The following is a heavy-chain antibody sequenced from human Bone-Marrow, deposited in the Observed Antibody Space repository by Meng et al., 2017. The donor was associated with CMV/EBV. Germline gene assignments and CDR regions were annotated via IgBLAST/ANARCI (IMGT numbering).Heavy chain of an antibody. CDR1: GFTFSSYA. CDR3: ARDVGGLGYYGMDV. D-gene: IGHD3-16*01. V-gene: IGHV3-30-3*01. CDR2: ISYDGSNK. J-gene: IGHJ6*01. Sequence: GESLKISCAASGFTFSSYAMHWVRQAPGKGLEWVAVISYDGSNKYYADSVKGRFTISRDNSKNTLYLQMNSLRAEDTAVYFCARDVGGLGYYGMDVWGQGTTVTGSS.